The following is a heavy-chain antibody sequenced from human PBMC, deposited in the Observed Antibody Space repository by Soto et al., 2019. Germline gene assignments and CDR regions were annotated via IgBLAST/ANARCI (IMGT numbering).Heavy chain of an antibody. J-gene: IGHJ3*02. CDR3: ARTSIFGVVLNAFDI. Sequence: TLSLTCTVSGGSFSGGGYYWSWIRQHPGKGLEWMGYISYSGSTKYKPSLQSRITISVDTSKNQFSLRLTSVTAADTAIYFCARTSIFGVVLNAFDIWGPGTLVTVSS. CDR1: GGSFSGGGYY. CDR2: ISYSGST. D-gene: IGHD3-3*01. V-gene: IGHV4-31*03.